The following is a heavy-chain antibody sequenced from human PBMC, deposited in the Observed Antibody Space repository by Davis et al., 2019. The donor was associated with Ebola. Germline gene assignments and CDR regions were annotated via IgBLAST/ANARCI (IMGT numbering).Heavy chain of an antibody. CDR3: AKDQYSGSYYDWFDP. CDR2: ISSNGGST. Sequence: GGSLRLSCSASGFTFSSYAMHWVRQAPGKGLEYVSAISSNGGSTYYADSVKGRFTISRDNSKNTLYLQMNSLRAEDTAVYYCAKDQYSGSYYDWFDPWGQGTLVTVSS. J-gene: IGHJ5*02. D-gene: IGHD1-26*01. CDR1: GFTFSSYA. V-gene: IGHV3-64*04.